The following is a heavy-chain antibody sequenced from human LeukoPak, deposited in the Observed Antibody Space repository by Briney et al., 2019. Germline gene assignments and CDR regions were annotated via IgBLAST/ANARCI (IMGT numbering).Heavy chain of an antibody. CDR3: ARALDYGDYGVDY. CDR2: ISDDETYK. J-gene: IGHJ4*02. Sequence: GGSLRLSCAASGFTFNSYSMHWVRQAPGKGLEWVTAISDDETYKFYADSVKGRFTISRDNSKNTLYLQMGSLRAEDMAVYYCARALDYGDYGVDYWGQGTLVTVSS. CDR1: GFTFNSYS. V-gene: IGHV3-30*14. D-gene: IGHD4-17*01.